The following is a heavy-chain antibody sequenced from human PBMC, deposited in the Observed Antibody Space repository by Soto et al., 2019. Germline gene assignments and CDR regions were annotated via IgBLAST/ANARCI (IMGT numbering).Heavy chain of an antibody. J-gene: IGHJ4*02. CDR1: GITLSSHA. Sequence: GGALRLSFSAPGITLSSHAISWVPQAPGKGLEWVSAISGSGGSTYYADSVKGRFTISRDNSKNTLHLQMNSLRAEDTAVYYCATHTMVTSYFDYWGQGTLVTVSS. D-gene: IGHD5-18*01. CDR2: ISGSGGST. CDR3: ATHTMVTSYFDY. V-gene: IGHV3-23*01.